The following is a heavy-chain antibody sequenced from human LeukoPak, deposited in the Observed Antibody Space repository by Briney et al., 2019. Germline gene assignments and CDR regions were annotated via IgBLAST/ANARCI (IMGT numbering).Heavy chain of an antibody. CDR3: ARQYSSGWFFGGWFDP. D-gene: IGHD6-19*01. CDR2: FDPEDGKT. V-gene: IGHV1-24*01. Sequence: APVKVSCKLSGNTLTEFSMHWVRQAPGKGLEWMGGFDPEDGKTIYAQKFQGRVTMTRDMSTSTAYMELSSLRSEDTAVYYCARQYSSGWFFGGWFDPWGQGTLVTVSS. CDR1: GNTLTEFS. J-gene: IGHJ5*02.